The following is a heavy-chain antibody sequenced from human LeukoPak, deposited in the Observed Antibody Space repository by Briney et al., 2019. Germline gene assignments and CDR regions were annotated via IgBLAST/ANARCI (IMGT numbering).Heavy chain of an antibody. CDR2: ISSNGGST. CDR1: GFTFSSYA. CDR3: VGLGYCSSTSCYDLSF. J-gene: IGHJ4*02. D-gene: IGHD2-2*01. V-gene: IGHV3-64D*06. Sequence: PGGSLRLSCSASGFTFSSYAMHWVRQAPGKGLEYVSVISSNGGSTYYADSVKGRFTISRDNSKNTLYLQMSSLRAEDTAVYYCVGLGYCSSTSCYDLSFWGQGTLVTVSS.